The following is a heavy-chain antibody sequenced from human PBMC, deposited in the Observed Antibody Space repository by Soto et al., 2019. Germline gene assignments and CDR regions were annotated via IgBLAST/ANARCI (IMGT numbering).Heavy chain of an antibody. CDR2: VDHSGST. V-gene: IGHV4-34*01. CDR3: ARGSSGDFRSGSYGFDI. CDR1: GGSFSGYC. Sequence: QVQLQQWGAGLLKPSETLSLTCAVYGGSFSGYCWSWIRQPPGKGLEWIGEVDHSGSTNYNPSLKSRVTISVDTSKNQFSLKLSSVTAADTAVYYCARGSSGDFRSGSYGFDIWGQGTMVTVSS. D-gene: IGHD3-3*01. J-gene: IGHJ3*02.